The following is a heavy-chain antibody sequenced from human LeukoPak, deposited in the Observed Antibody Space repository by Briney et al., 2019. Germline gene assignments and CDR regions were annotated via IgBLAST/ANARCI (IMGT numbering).Heavy chain of an antibody. CDR1: GFSFSSYS. Sequence: GGSLRLSCAASGFSFSSYSMNWVRQAPGKGLEWVSSISSSSGYIYYADSVKGRFTISRDNAKNSLYLQMNSLRAKDTAVYYCASGYYYEYFDYWGQGTLVTVSS. CDR3: ASGYYYEYFDY. J-gene: IGHJ4*02. D-gene: IGHD3-22*01. V-gene: IGHV3-21*01. CDR2: ISSSSGYI.